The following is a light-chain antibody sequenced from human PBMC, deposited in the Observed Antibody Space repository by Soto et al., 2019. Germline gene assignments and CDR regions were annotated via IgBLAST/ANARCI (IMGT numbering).Light chain of an antibody. CDR3: QQRGYT. V-gene: IGKV3-11*01. J-gene: IGKJ2*01. Sequence: EIVLTQSPATLSLSPGERATLSCRASQSVSSYLAWYQQKPGQAPRLLIYDASTRATGIPARFRGSGSVTDFTLSISRLEPEDFAVYYCQQRGYTFGQGTKLEIK. CDR2: DAS. CDR1: QSVSSY.